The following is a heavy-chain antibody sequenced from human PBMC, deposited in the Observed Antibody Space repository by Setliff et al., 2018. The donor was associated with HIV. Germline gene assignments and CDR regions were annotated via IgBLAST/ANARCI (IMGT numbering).Heavy chain of an antibody. V-gene: IGHV1-69*05. CDR1: GGTFSSYA. CDR3: ARGHSHGYGYSGSYGPFDI. CDR2: IIPLVGTL. Sequence: SVKVSCKASGGTFSSYAINWVRQAPGQGLQWMGGIIPLVGTLNFAQKFQGRVTISTDDSTSTAYMELNSLRSEDTAVYYCARGHSHGYGYSGSYGPFDIWGQGTMVTVSS. D-gene: IGHD1-26*01. J-gene: IGHJ3*02.